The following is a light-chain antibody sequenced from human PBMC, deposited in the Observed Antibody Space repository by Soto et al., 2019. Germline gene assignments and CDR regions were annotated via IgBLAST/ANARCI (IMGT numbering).Light chain of an antibody. J-gene: IGKJ2*01. CDR3: HHYGYGADT. CDR1: ESVRNNS. Sequence: ELVLTQSPGTLSLSPGERATLSCRANESVRNNSLAWYQQQPGQPPRLLIFGASSRATGIPDRITGIGSGADFSLTISRLEPADFAVYFGHHYGYGADTFGQGTKLEIK. CDR2: GAS. V-gene: IGKV3-20*01.